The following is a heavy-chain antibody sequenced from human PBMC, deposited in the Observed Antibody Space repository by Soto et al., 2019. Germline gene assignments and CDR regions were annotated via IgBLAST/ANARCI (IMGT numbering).Heavy chain of an antibody. J-gene: IGHJ4*01. V-gene: IGHV3-15*07. D-gene: IGHD4-17*01. CDR3: TTDSYMTNIIVRFDY. CDR1: GFIFSSAW. CDR2: VKSKTDGGTT. Sequence: PGGSLRLSCAASGFIFSSAWINWVRQAPGKGLEWVGRVKSKTDGGTTDFAAPVKGRFAISRDDSKNMMYLEMNSLKTEDTAIYYCTTDSYMTNIIVRFDYWGHGTLVTVSS.